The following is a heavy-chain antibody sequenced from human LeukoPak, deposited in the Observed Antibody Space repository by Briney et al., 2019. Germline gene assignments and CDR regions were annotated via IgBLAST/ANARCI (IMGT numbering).Heavy chain of an antibody. V-gene: IGHV3-74*01. CDR2: INSDGTTT. Sequence: GGSLRLSCAVSGFTFSSYWMHWVRQAPGKGLVWVARINSDGTTTTYADSVKGRFTIPRDNAKNTLYLQMDSLRAEDTAVYYCACLLVDPWGQGTLVTVSS. CDR1: GFTFSSYW. D-gene: IGHD5/OR15-5a*01. J-gene: IGHJ5*02. CDR3: ACLLVDP.